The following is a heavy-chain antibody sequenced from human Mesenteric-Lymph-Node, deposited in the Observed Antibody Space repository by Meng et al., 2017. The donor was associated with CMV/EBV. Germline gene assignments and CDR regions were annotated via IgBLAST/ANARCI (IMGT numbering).Heavy chain of an antibody. Sequence: SVKVSCKASGGTFSSYAISWVRQAPGQGLEWMGGIIPIFGTANYAQKFQGRVTITTDESTSTAYMGLSSLRSEDTAVYYCARRERGNYVFDYWGQGTLVTVSS. J-gene: IGHJ4*02. V-gene: IGHV1-69*05. CDR1: GGTFSSYA. CDR2: IIPIFGTA. CDR3: ARRERGNYVFDY. D-gene: IGHD1-26*01.